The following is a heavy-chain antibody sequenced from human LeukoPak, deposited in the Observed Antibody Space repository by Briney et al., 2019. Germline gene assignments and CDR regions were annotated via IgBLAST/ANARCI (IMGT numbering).Heavy chain of an antibody. D-gene: IGHD3-10*01. Sequence: GRSLRLSCAASGFTFSGYAMHWVRQAPGKGLEWVAVISYDGSNKYYADSVKGRFTISRDNSKNTLYLQMNSLRAEDTAVYYCARGTIYGSGSYTGYYFDYWGQGTLVTVSS. J-gene: IGHJ4*02. CDR1: GFTFSGYA. CDR3: ARGTIYGSGSYTGYYFDY. V-gene: IGHV3-30*04. CDR2: ISYDGSNK.